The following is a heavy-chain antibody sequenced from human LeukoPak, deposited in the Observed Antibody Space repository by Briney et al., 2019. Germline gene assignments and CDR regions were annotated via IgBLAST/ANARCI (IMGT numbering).Heavy chain of an antibody. V-gene: IGHV3-11*04. D-gene: IGHD6-25*01. CDR2: ISSSGSTI. CDR1: GFTFSDYY. Sequence: PGGSLRLSCAASGFTFSDYYMSWIRQARGKGLEWVSYISSSGSTIYYADSVKGRFTISRDNAKNSLYLQMNSLRAEDTAVYYCAREYSRGYYFDYWGQGTLVTVSS. CDR3: AREYSRGYYFDY. J-gene: IGHJ4*02.